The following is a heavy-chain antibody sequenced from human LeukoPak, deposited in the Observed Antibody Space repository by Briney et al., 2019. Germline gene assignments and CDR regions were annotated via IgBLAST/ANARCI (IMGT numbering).Heavy chain of an antibody. CDR1: GGSINSYY. Sequence: SETLSLTCTVSGGSINSYYWSWIRQPPGKGLEWVGYIYYSGSTNYNPSLKSRVTISVDTSKNQFSLKLSSVTAADTAVYYCARGAPYYYDSSGYLFDYWGQGTLVTVSS. J-gene: IGHJ4*02. CDR3: ARGAPYYYDSSGYLFDY. V-gene: IGHV4-59*01. D-gene: IGHD3-22*01. CDR2: IYYSGST.